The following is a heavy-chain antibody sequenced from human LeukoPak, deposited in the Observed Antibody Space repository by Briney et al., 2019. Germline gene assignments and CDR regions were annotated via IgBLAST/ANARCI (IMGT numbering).Heavy chain of an antibody. CDR1: GGSISSSSYY. J-gene: IGHJ2*01. CDR2: IYYSGST. Sequence: SETLSLTCTVSGGSISSSSYYWGWIRQPPGKGLEWIGSIYYSGSTYYNPSLKSRVTISVDTSKNQFSLKLSSVTAADTAVYYCARHGVLGIGYFDLWGRGTLVTVSS. CDR3: ARHGVLGIGYFDL. D-gene: IGHD7-27*01. V-gene: IGHV4-39*01.